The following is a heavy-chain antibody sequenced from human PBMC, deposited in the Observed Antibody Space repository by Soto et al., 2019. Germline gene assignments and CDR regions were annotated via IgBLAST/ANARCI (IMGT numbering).Heavy chain of an antibody. CDR3: ARGSKLELPDY. J-gene: IGHJ4*02. CDR2: IWYDGSNK. CDR1: GFTVSSYG. Sequence: PGGSLRLSCAASGFTVSSYGMHWVRQAPGKGLEWVAVIWYDGSNKYYADSVKGRFTISRDNSKNTLYLQMNSLRAEDTAVYYCARGSKLELPDYWGQGTLVTVSS. V-gene: IGHV3-33*01. D-gene: IGHD1-7*01.